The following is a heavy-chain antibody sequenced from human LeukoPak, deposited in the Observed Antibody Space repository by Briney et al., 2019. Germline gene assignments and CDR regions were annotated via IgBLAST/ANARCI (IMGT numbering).Heavy chain of an antibody. CDR2: INPIVGIA. J-gene: IGHJ3*02. V-gene: IGHV1-69*04. CDR1: GGTFSNYV. CDR3: GRPANYFGSGTYYIDAFDI. D-gene: IGHD3-10*01. Sequence: ASVKVSCKASGGTFSNYVISWVRQAPGQGLEWMGRINPIVGIANYRQKFQGRVTITADKSTNTVYMELSNLRSEDTAIYYCGRPANYFGSGTYYIDAFDIWGQGTMVSVSS.